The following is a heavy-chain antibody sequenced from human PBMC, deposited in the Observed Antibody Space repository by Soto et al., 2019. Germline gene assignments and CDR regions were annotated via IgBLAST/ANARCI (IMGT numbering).Heavy chain of an antibody. CDR1: GFTFSDYY. J-gene: IGHJ6*03. CDR2: ISSSGSTI. CDR3: ARPLRRYCSSTSCYGGVFYYYYMDV. D-gene: IGHD2-2*01. V-gene: IGHV3-11*01. Sequence: VQLVESGGGLVKPGGSLRLSCAASGFTFSDYYMSWIRQAPGKGLEWVSYISSSGSTIYYADSVKGRFTISRDNAKNSLYLQMNSLRAEDTAVYYCARPLRRYCSSTSCYGGVFYYYYMDVWGKGTTVTVSS.